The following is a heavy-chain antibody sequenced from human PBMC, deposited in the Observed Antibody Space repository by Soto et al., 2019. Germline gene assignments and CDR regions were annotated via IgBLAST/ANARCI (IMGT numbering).Heavy chain of an antibody. J-gene: IGHJ4*02. V-gene: IGHV2-5*02. D-gene: IGHD6-13*01. Sequence: QITLKESGPTLVKPTQTLTLTCTFSGFSLSTSGVGVGWIRQPPGKALEWLALIYWDDDKRYSPSLKSRLTISQDTSKNQVVLTLTDMDPVDTATYYCAHSIAPRIFDYWGQGTLVTVSS. CDR1: GFSLSTSGVG. CDR3: AHSIAPRIFDY. CDR2: IYWDDDK.